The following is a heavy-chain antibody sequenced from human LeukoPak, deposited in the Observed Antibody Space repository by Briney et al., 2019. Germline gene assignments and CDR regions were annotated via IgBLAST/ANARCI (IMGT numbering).Heavy chain of an antibody. D-gene: IGHD4-17*01. Sequence: SQTLSLTCAISGDIVSSNSAAWNWIRQSPSRGPEWLGRTYYKSKWYNNCAVSVKSRISINPDTSKNQFSLQLNSVTPEDTAVYFCARARDYGDISFDYWGQGTLVTVSS. CDR3: ARARDYGDISFDY. CDR2: TYYKSKWYN. J-gene: IGHJ4*02. CDR1: GDIVSSNSAA. V-gene: IGHV6-1*01.